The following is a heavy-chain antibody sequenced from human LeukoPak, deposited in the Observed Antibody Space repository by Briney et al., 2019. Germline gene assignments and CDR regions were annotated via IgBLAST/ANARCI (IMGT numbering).Heavy chain of an antibody. V-gene: IGHV3-21*04. CDR1: GFTFSSYS. CDR2: ISSSSSYI. Sequence: GGSLRLSCAASGFTFSSYSMNWVRQAPGKGLEWVSSISSSSSYIYYADSVKGRFTISRDNSKNTLYLQMNSLRAEDTAVYYCAKGWYGGNSRMYGCFDYWGQGTLVTVSS. D-gene: IGHD4-23*01. J-gene: IGHJ4*02. CDR3: AKGWYGGNSRMYGCFDY.